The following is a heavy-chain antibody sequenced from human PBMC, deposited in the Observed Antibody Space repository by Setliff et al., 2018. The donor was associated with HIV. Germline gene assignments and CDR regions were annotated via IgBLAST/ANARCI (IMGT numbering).Heavy chain of an antibody. Sequence: ASVKVSCKTSGGTFSSYGISWVRQAPGQGLEWMGIINPSGDVIRYAQKFQGRVTMTRDTSTSTVYMDLSSLRSEDTAVYYCASPSFGDVDYYYGMDVWGQGTTVTVSS. CDR2: INPSGDVI. CDR1: GGTFSSYG. J-gene: IGHJ6*02. V-gene: IGHV1-46*01. CDR3: ASPSFGDVDYYYGMDV. D-gene: IGHD3-10*01.